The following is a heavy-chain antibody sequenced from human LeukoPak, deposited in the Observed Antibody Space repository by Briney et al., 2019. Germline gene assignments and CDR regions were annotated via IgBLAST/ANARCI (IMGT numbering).Heavy chain of an antibody. D-gene: IGHD6-13*01. Sequence: PSETLSLTCAVYGGSFSGYYWSWIRQPPGKGLEWIGEINHSGSTNYNPSLKSRVTISVDTSKNQFSLKLSSVTAADTAVYYCARLYSSSWYDLSYYYYYYYMDVWGKGTTVTVSS. J-gene: IGHJ6*03. CDR2: INHSGST. CDR3: ARLYSSSWYDLSYYYYYYYMDV. CDR1: GGSFSGYY. V-gene: IGHV4-34*01.